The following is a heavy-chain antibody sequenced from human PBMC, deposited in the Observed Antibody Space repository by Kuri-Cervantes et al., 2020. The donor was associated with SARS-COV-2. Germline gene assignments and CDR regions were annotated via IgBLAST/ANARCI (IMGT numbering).Heavy chain of an antibody. J-gene: IGHJ4*02. CDR1: GFTFGDYA. Sequence: GGSLRLSCTASGFTFGDYAMSWVRQAPGKGLEWVGFIRSKAYGGTTEYAASVKGRFTISRDDSKSIAYLQMNSLKTEDTAVYYCARDSGYYYDSSGYSNLDYWGQGTLVTVSS. V-gene: IGHV3-49*04. D-gene: IGHD3-22*01. CDR3: ARDSGYYYDSSGYSNLDY. CDR2: IRSKAYGGTT.